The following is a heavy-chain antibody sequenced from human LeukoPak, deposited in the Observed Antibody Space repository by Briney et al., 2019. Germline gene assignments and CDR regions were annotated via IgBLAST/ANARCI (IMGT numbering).Heavy chain of an antibody. CDR2: ISGGGDST. CDR3: AKGYCSGGSCSSGRWFDP. CDR1: GFTFSRYA. J-gene: IGHJ5*02. V-gene: IGHV3-23*01. Sequence: GESLRLSCAASGFTFSRYAMSWVRQAPGKGLEWISAISGGGDSTYYAESVKGRFTISRDNSKNTVCLQMNSLRAEDTALYYCAKGYCSGGSCSSGRWFDPWGQGTLVTVSS. D-gene: IGHD2-15*01.